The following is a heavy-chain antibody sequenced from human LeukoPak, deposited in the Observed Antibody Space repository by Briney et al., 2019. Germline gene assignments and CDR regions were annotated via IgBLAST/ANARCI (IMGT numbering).Heavy chain of an antibody. Sequence: GGSLRLSCAASGSTFSTYSMNWVRQAPGKGLEWVSYITTGSSTIYYADSVKGRFTVSRDNAKNSLYLQMNSLRAEDTAVYYCATDGLGASGGIDFWGQGTLVTVSS. J-gene: IGHJ4*02. D-gene: IGHD1-26*01. CDR3: ATDGLGASGGIDF. CDR1: GSTFSTYS. V-gene: IGHV3-48*01. CDR2: ITTGSSTI.